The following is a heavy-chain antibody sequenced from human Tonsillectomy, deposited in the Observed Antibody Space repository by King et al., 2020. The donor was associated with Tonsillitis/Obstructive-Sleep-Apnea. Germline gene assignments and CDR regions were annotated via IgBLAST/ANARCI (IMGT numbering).Heavy chain of an antibody. CDR2: IYHSGST. D-gene: IGHD3-3*01. J-gene: IGHJ4*02. CDR1: GDSISSSNW. CDR3: ASLTYYDFWSGYSIDY. Sequence: VQLQESGPGLVKPSGTLSLTCAVSGDSISSSNWWSCVRQPPGKGLEWIGEIYHSGSTHYNPSLKSRVTITVDKSKNQFSLNLTSVTAADTAVYFCASLTYYDFWSGYSIDYWGQGTLVTVSS. V-gene: IGHV4-4*02.